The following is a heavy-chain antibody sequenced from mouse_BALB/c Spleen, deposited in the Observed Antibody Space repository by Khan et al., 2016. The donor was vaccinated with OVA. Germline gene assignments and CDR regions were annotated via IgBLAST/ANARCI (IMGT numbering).Heavy chain of an antibody. CDR1: GYTFTTYW. Sequence: VRLQQSGAERAKPGASVKMSCKASGYTFTTYWMHWVKQRPGQGLEWIGYINPTSGYTDYNEKFKDRATLSADKSSSTAYMQLSSLTSEDSAVYYCTRDRIDYWGQGTTLTVSS. CDR3: TRDRIDY. V-gene: IGHV1-7*01. J-gene: IGHJ2*01. CDR2: INPTSGYT. D-gene: IGHD2-14*01.